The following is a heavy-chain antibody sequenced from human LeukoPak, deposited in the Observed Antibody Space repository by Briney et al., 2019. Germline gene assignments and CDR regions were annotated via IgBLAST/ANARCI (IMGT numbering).Heavy chain of an antibody. CDR2: ISWDSDSI. CDR1: GFIFDDYA. J-gene: IGHJ6*03. V-gene: IGHV3-9*03. CDR3: AKGGGGRLIYYYYMDV. Sequence: GGSLRHSCAASGFIFDDYAMHWVWQAPGKGLEWVSGISWDSDSIDYADSVKGRFTISRDNAKNSLYLQMNSLRAEDMALYYCAKGGGGRLIYYYYMDVWGKGTTVTVSS. D-gene: IGHD3-16*01.